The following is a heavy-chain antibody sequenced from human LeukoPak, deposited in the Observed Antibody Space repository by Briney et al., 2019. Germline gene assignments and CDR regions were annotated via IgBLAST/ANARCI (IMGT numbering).Heavy chain of an antibody. CDR3: AKDWTPHNRVYDCFDF. D-gene: IGHD3-16*01. V-gene: IGHV3-23*01. Sequence: GGSLRLSCAASGFAFGVHAMSWVRQAPGKGPEWVATIGSGADLFYAEPVKGRFTISRDDPRNTLWLQMNSLRAEDTALYYCAKDWTPHNRVYDCFDFWGQGTQVTVSS. CDR2: IGSGADL. J-gene: IGHJ4*02. CDR1: GFAFGVHA.